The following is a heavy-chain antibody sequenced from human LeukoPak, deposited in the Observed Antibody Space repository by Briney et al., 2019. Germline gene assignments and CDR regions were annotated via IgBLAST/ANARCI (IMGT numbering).Heavy chain of an antibody. CDR1: GYTFTSYA. CDR2: INTNTGHP. D-gene: IGHD3-9*01. J-gene: IGHJ4*02. CDR3: ARAYYDILTGYSGEFDY. V-gene: IGHV7-4-1*02. Sequence: ASVKVSCKASGYTFTSYAMNWVRQAPGQGLEWMGWINTNTGHPTYAQGFTGRCVFSLDTSVSTAYLQISSLKAEDTAVYYCARAYYDILTGYSGEFDYWGQGTLVTVSS.